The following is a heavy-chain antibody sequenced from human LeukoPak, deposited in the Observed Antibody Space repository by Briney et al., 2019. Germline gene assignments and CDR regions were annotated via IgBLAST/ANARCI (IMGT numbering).Heavy chain of an antibody. CDR1: GYTFTGYY. D-gene: IGHD4-17*01. CDR2: INPNSGGT. V-gene: IGHV1-2*02. J-gene: IGHJ4*02. Sequence: ASVKVSCKASGYTFTGYYMHWVRQAPGQGLEWMGWINPNSGGTNYARKFQGRVTMTRDTSISTAYMELSRLRSDDTAVYYCARYDYGDYIFDYWGQGTLVTVSS. CDR3: ARYDYGDYIFDY.